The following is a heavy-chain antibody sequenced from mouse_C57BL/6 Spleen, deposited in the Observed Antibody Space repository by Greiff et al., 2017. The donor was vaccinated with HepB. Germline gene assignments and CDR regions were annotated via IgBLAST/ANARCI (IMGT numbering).Heavy chain of an antibody. Sequence: QVQLKESGPGLVQPSQSLSITCTVSGFSLTSYGVHWVRQSPGKGLEWLGVIWSGGSTDYNAAFISRLSISKDNSKSQVFFKMNSLQADDTAIYYCARMIYYDYDGAMDYWGQGTSVTVSS. J-gene: IGHJ4*01. D-gene: IGHD2-4*01. CDR3: ARMIYYDYDGAMDY. CDR1: GFSLTSYG. V-gene: IGHV2-2*01. CDR2: IWSGGST.